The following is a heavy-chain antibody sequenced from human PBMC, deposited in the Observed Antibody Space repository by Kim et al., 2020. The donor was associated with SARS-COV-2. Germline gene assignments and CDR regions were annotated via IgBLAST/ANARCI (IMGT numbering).Heavy chain of an antibody. J-gene: IGHJ4*02. Sequence: GGSLRLSCAASGFTFSSYAMSWVRQAPGKGLEYVSAISDSGGSTSYADSVKGRFTISRDNSKNTLYLQMNSLRAEDTAVYYCVNRGQYLVVYWGQGTLVTVSS. CDR1: GFTFSSYA. CDR3: VNRGQYLVVY. CDR2: ISDSGGST. D-gene: IGHD2-2*01. V-gene: IGHV3-23*01.